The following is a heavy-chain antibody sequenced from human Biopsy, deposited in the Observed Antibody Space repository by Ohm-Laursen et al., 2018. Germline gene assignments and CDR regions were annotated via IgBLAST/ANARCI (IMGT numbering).Heavy chain of an antibody. J-gene: IGHJ4*02. CDR2: ISNSGNT. CDR1: GASINSSY. Sequence: SETLSLTCTVSGASINSSYWSWIRQPPGKGLEWIGFISNSGNTNYNPSLKSRVTISADTSKNQFSLKLGSVTVADTAVFYCARRGSGGRSFDYWGQGSLVTVSS. D-gene: IGHD2-15*01. CDR3: ARRGSGGRSFDY. V-gene: IGHV4-59*08.